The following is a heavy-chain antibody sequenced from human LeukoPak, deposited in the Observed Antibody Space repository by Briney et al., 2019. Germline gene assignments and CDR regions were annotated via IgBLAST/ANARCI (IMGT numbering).Heavy chain of an antibody. Sequence: GSLRLSCAASGFTFSSYAMSWVRQAPGKGLEWVSAISGSGGSTYYADSVKGRFTISRDNSKNTLYLQMNSLRAEDTAVYYCAKSGYYYDSSGYASPYYFDYWGQGTLVTVSS. V-gene: IGHV3-23*01. J-gene: IGHJ4*02. CDR3: AKSGYYYDSSGYASPYYFDY. D-gene: IGHD3-22*01. CDR2: ISGSGGST. CDR1: GFTFSSYA.